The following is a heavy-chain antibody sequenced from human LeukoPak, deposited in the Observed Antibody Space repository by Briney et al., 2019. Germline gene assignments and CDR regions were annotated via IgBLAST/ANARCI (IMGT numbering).Heavy chain of an antibody. CDR1: GIVFSDYY. CDR2: ISYTGRSI. V-gene: IGHV3-11*04. D-gene: IGHD1-1*01. J-gene: IGHJ5*02. CDR3: ARRTSLTGIIDL. Sequence: GGSRRLSCAASGIVFSDYYMTWVRQAPGKGLESISYISYTGRSIHYADSVKGRFTISRDNAQKSLYLQMNSPRADDTAVYYCARRTSLTGIIDLWGQGTVVSVSS.